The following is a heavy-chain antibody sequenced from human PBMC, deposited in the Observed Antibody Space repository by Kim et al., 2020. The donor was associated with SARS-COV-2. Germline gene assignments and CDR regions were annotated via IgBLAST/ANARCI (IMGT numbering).Heavy chain of an antibody. V-gene: IGHV6-1*01. CDR1: GDSVSSNSAA. CDR3: ARVAVVTAIRSYYYYYGMDV. CDR2: TYYRSKWYN. Sequence: SQTLSLTCAISGDSVSSNSAAWNWIRQSPSRGLEWLGRTYYRSKWYNDYAVSVKSRITINPDTSKNQFSLQLNSVTPEDTAVYYCARVAVVTAIRSYYYYYGMDVWGQGTTVTVSS. D-gene: IGHD2-21*02. J-gene: IGHJ6*02.